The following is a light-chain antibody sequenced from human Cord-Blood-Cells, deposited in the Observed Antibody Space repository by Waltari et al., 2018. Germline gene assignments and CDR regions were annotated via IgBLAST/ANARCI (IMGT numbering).Light chain of an antibody. CDR3: QQYNSYTWT. CDR1: QSISSW. V-gene: IGKV1-5*01. J-gene: IGKJ1*01. Sequence: DIQMTQSPSTLSVSVGDRVTITCRASQSISSWLAWYQQKPGKAPKLLIYDASSLESGVPSRFSGSGSGIEFTLTISSLQPDDFATYYCQQYNSYTWTFGQGTKVEIK. CDR2: DAS.